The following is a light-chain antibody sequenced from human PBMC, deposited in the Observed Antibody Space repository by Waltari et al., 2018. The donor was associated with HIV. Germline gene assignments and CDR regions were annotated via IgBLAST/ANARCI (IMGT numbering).Light chain of an antibody. CDR1: ALPKQY. J-gene: IGLJ3*02. CDR3: QSADSSGTYWV. V-gene: IGLV3-25*03. CDR2: KDS. Sequence: SYELTQPPSVSVSPGQTARITCSGDALPKQYAYWYQQKPGQAPVLVIYKDSERPSGIPERFSCSSSGTTVTLTISVVQAEDEADYYCQSADSSGTYWVFGGGTKLTVL.